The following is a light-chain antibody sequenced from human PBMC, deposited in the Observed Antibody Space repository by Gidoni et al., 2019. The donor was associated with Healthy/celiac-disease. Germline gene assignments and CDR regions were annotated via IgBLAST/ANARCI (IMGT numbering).Light chain of an antibody. CDR3: QTWGTGLNWV. CDR2: LNSDGSH. V-gene: IGLV4-69*01. CDR1: SGHSSYA. Sequence: QLELTQSPSASASLGASVKLTCTLSSGHSSYAIAWHQQQPEKGPRYLMKLNSDGSHSKGDGIPDRFSGSSSGAERYLTISSLQSEDEADYYCQTWGTGLNWVFGGGTKLTVL. J-gene: IGLJ3*02.